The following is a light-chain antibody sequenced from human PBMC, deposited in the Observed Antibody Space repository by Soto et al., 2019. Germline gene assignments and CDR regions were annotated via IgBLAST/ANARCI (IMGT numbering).Light chain of an antibody. J-gene: IGKJ2*01. Sequence: DIQMTQSASTLSASVGDRVTITCRASQSITNWLAWYQQKPGKAPNLLIYDASSLESGVPSRFSGSGSGTEFTLTISSLQPDDFATYYCQQYNSYSVYTFGQGTKVDTK. CDR1: QSITNW. V-gene: IGKV1-5*01. CDR3: QQYNSYSVYT. CDR2: DAS.